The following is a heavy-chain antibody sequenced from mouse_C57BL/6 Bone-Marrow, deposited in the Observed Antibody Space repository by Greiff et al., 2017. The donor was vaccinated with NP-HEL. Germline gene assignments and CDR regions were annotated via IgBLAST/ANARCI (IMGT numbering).Heavy chain of an antibody. V-gene: IGHV10-3*01. Sequence: DVKLVESGGGLVQPKGSLKLSCAASGFTFNTYAMHWVRQAPGKGLEWVARIRSKSSNYATYYADSVKDRFTISRDDSQSMLYLQMNNLKTEDTAMYYCVRDQIYDGYYVNAMDYWGQGTSVTVSS. CDR2: IRSKSSNYAT. J-gene: IGHJ4*01. CDR1: GFTFNTYA. CDR3: VRDQIYDGYYVNAMDY. D-gene: IGHD2-3*01.